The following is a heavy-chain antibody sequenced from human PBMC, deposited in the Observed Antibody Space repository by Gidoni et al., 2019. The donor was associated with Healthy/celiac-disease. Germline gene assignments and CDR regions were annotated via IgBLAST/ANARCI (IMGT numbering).Heavy chain of an antibody. D-gene: IGHD2-21*01. CDR2: IYWDDDK. CDR3: AHSGVYGGEFDF. V-gene: IGHV2-5*02. Sequence: QITLKESGPTLVKPTQTLTLTCAFSGFSLRTSGVGVGWIRPPPGKALQLLALIYWDDDKRYSPSLKNRLTITKDTSKNQVVLTMTNMDPLDTATYYCAHSGVYGGEFDFWGQGTLVTVSS. CDR1: GFSLRTSGVG. J-gene: IGHJ4*02.